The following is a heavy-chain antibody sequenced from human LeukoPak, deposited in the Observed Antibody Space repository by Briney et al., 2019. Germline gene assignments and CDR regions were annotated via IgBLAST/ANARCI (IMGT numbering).Heavy chain of an antibody. J-gene: IGHJ4*02. CDR1: GGSIGSNSYY. CDR2: IYYSGDT. D-gene: IGHD3-10*01. Sequence: SETLSLTCTVSGGSIGSNSYYWGWIRQPPGKGLEWIGSIYYSGDTYYNPSLKSRVTLFVDTSKNQFSLKLSSVTAADTAVYYCARDLMVRGVISKPFDYWGQGTLVTVSS. V-gene: IGHV4-39*07. CDR3: ARDLMVRGVISKPFDY.